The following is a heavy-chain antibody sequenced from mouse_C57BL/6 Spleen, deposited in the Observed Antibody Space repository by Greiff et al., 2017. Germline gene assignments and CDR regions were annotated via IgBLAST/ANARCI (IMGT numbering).Heavy chain of an antibody. CDR2: INPGSGGT. CDR3: ARHYDGYYGGYFDV. CDR1: GYAFTNYL. V-gene: IGHV1-54*01. D-gene: IGHD2-3*01. J-gene: IGHJ1*03. Sequence: QVQLQQSGAELVRPGTSVKVSCKASGYAFTNYLIEWVKQRPGQGLEWIGVINPGSGGTNYNEKFKGKATLTADKSSSTAYMQLSSLTSEDSAVYFCARHYDGYYGGYFDVWGTGTTVTVSS.